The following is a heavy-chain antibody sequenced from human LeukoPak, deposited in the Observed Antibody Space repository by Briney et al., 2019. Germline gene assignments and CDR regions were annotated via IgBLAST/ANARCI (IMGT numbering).Heavy chain of an antibody. CDR3: ARSRKFRLLLYFDY. D-gene: IGHD2-2*01. J-gene: IGHJ4*02. V-gene: IGHV3-66*02. CDR2: IYSGGST. Sequence: PGGSLRLSCAASGFTVSSNYMSWVRQAPGKGLEWVPVIYSGGSTYYADSVKGRFTISRDNSKNTLYLQMNSLRAEDTAVYYCARSRKFRLLLYFDYWGQGTLVTVSS. CDR1: GFTVSSNY.